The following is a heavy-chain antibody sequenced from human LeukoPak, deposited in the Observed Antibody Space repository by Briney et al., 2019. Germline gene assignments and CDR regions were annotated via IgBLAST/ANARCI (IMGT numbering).Heavy chain of an antibody. D-gene: IGHD3-22*01. CDR1: GGSISSSNW. Sequence: SGTLSLTCAVSGGSISSSNWWSWVRQPPGKGLEWIGEIYHSGSTNYNPSLKSRVTISVDKSKNQFSLKLSSVTAADTAVYYCARRHYYDSSPFDPWGQGTLVTVSS. CDR3: ARRHYYDSSPFDP. V-gene: IGHV4-4*02. CDR2: IYHSGST. J-gene: IGHJ5*02.